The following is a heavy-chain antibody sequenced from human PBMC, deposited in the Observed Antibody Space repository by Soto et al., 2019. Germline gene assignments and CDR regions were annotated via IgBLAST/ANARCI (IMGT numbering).Heavy chain of an antibody. Sequence: QVQLVQSGAEVKKPGASVKVSCKASGYTFTSYDINWVRQATGQGIEWTGWMNPNSGNTGYAQKFQGRVTMTRNTAISTADMELSSLRSEDTAVYYCARGSLHCTNGVCYKGWWFDPWGQGTLVTVSS. CDR3: ARGSLHCTNGVCYKGWWFDP. CDR1: GYTFTSYD. V-gene: IGHV1-8*01. CDR2: MNPNSGNT. D-gene: IGHD2-8*01. J-gene: IGHJ5*02.